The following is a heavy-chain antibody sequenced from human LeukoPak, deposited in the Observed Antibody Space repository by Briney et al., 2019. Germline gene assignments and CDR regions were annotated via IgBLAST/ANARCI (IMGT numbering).Heavy chain of an antibody. CDR3: VRGIDTTGYFSY. D-gene: IGHD3-22*01. Sequence: GASVKVSCKASGYTFTTYPINWVRQAPGQGLEWMGWIDTNTGSPTYAQGLTGRFVFSLDTSVSTAFLQINSLKAEDAALYFCVRGIDTTGYFSYWGQGTLVTVSS. CDR2: IDTNTGSP. V-gene: IGHV7-4-1*02. CDR1: GYTFTTYP. J-gene: IGHJ4*02.